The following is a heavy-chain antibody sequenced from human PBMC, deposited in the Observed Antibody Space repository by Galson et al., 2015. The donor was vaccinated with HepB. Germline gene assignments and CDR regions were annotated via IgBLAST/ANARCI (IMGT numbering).Heavy chain of an antibody. Sequence: SLRLSCAASGFTFSSSGMNWVRQAPGKGLEWVSSINSGSTSISYGDSMKGRFTISRDNAKNSVYLQMNSLRVEDTAVYYCARGGGSYNLWGQGTLVTVSS. D-gene: IGHD2-15*01. CDR3: ARGGGSYNL. J-gene: IGHJ4*02. CDR2: INSGSTSI. CDR1: GFTFSSSG. V-gene: IGHV3-21*01.